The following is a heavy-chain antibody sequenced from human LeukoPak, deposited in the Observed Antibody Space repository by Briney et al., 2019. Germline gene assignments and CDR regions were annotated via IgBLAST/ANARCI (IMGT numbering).Heavy chain of an antibody. D-gene: IGHD5-12*01. Sequence: PSKTLSLTCGVSGVSITSGNWWSWVRQPPGKGLEWIGEIYHSGSINYNPSLKSRVTISVDKSKNQFSLKLNSVTAADTAVYYCWHSGYESGLDYWGQGTLVTVSS. V-gene: IGHV4-4*02. CDR1: GVSITSGNW. CDR2: IYHSGSI. J-gene: IGHJ4*02. CDR3: WHSGYESGLDY.